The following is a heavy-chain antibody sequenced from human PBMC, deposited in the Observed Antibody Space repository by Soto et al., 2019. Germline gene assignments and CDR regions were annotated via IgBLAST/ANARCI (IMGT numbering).Heavy chain of an antibody. CDR3: ARKSKQWQRYYYYYYGMDV. CDR2: IWYDGSNK. V-gene: IGHV3-33*01. Sequence: QVQLVESGGGVVQPGRSLRLSCAASGFTFSSYGMHWVRQAPGKGLEWVAVIWYDGSNKYYADSVKGRFTISRDNSKNTLYLQMNSRRAEDTAVYYCARKSKQWQRYYYYYYGMDVWGQGTTVTVSS. J-gene: IGHJ6*02. CDR1: GFTFSSYG. D-gene: IGHD6-19*01.